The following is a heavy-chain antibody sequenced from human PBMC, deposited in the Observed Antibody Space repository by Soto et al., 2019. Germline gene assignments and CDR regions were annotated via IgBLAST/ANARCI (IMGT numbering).Heavy chain of an antibody. V-gene: IGHV2-5*02. CDR3: AHRPRGSAPWDY. Sequence: QITLKESGPTLAKPTQTLTLTCTFSGFSLTTSGVGVGWIRQSPGKALEWLALLYWADDKRYSPSLKRRPTTPQDTSKNQAVPRLTNIDPVDTATYSGAHRPRGSAPWDYLGQGSLVTVSS. J-gene: IGHJ4*02. D-gene: IGHD3-16*01. CDR2: LYWADDK. CDR1: GFSLTTSGVG.